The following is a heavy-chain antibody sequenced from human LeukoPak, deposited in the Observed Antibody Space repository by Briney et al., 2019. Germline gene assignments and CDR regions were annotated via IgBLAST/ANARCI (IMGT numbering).Heavy chain of an antibody. V-gene: IGHV3-30*02. D-gene: IGHD3-22*01. CDR2: IRYDGSIK. Sequence: IRYDGSIKYYADSVKGRFTISRDNSKNTLYLQMNSLRAEDTAVYYCARESGGYYYDSSSHFDYWGQGTLVTVSS. CDR3: ARESGGYYYDSSSHFDY. J-gene: IGHJ4*02.